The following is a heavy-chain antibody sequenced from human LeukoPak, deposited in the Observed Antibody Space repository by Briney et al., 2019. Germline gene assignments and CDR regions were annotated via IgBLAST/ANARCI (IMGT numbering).Heavy chain of an antibody. Sequence: GGSLRLSCAASGFTFSSYGMNWVRQAPGKGLEWVSYISSDSSLTYYGDSMKGRCTISRDNAKNSLCLQMISLRAEDTAVYYCAKTLHYGHYGKFDYWGQGTLVTVSS. CDR2: ISSDSSLT. CDR1: GFTFSSYG. V-gene: IGHV3-48*04. D-gene: IGHD4-17*01. CDR3: AKTLHYGHYGKFDY. J-gene: IGHJ4*02.